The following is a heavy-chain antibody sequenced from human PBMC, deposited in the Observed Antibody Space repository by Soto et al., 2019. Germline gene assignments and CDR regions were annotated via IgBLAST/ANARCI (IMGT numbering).Heavy chain of an antibody. CDR3: ATEPTGTYYYGSPGTFDY. CDR2: IIPIFGNT. CDR1: GGTFSSYA. J-gene: IGHJ4*02. V-gene: IGHV1-69*06. D-gene: IGHD3-10*01. Sequence: GASVKVSCKASGGTFSSYAISWVRQAPGQGLEWMGGIIPIFGNTNYAQKFQGRVTMTEDTSTDTAYMELSSLRSEDTAVYYCATEPTGTYYYGSPGTFDYWGQGTLVTVSS.